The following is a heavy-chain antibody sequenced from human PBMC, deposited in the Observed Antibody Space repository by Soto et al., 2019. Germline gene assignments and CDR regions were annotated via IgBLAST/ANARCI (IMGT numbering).Heavy chain of an antibody. D-gene: IGHD2-2*01. CDR3: ARGVVPAAGLSWAGWFDP. CDR2: TYYRSKWYN. CDR1: GDSVSSNSAA. Sequence: SQTLSLTCAISGDSVSSNSAAWNWIRQSPSRGLEWLGRTYYRSKWYNDYAVSVKSRITINPDTSKNQFSLQLNSVTPEDTAVYYCARGVVPAAGLSWAGWFDPWGQGTLVTVSS. J-gene: IGHJ5*02. V-gene: IGHV6-1*01.